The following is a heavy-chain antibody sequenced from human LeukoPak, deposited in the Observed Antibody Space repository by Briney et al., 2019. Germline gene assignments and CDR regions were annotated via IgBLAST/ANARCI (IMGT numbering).Heavy chain of an antibody. V-gene: IGHV3-49*03. CDR2: IATKAYGATT. Sequence: GGSLRLSCIVSGFTFGDYAMSWFRQAPGKGLEWVGFIATKAYGATTQYAASVKGRFTISRDDSIGIAYLQMNSLKIEDTAVYYCTRALGSGWYWDYWGQGTLVTVSS. J-gene: IGHJ4*02. D-gene: IGHD6-19*01. CDR1: GFTFGDYA. CDR3: TRALGSGWYWDY.